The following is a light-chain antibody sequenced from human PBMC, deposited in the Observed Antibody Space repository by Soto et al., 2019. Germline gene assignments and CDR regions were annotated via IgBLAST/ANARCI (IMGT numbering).Light chain of an antibody. V-gene: IGKV3-20*01. CDR1: QSVAYTY. CDR3: KQYGTSPLT. Sequence: EIVFTQSPGTLSSSPGERATLSCSASQSVAYTYLAWYQQKPGQAPRLLIHGAFSRATGIPDRFSGSGSGTDFTLTISRLESEDFAVYYCKQYGTSPLTFGGGTKVDNK. CDR2: GAF. J-gene: IGKJ4*01.